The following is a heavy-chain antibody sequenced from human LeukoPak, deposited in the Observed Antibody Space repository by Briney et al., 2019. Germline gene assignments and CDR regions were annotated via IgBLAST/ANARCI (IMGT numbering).Heavy chain of an antibody. Sequence: GGSLRLSCAASGFTVSTTYLSWFRQAPGKGLEWVSVVYSGGNTYYTDSVKGRFTISRDNSKNTLYLQMNSLRAEDTAVYFCASNGENSGTFLQFDCWGQGTLVTVSS. J-gene: IGHJ4*02. V-gene: IGHV3-66*02. CDR1: GFTVSTTY. CDR3: ASNGENSGTFLQFDC. D-gene: IGHD1-26*01. CDR2: VYSGGNT.